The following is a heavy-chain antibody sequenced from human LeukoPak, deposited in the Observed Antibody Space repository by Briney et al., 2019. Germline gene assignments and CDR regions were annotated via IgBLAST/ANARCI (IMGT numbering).Heavy chain of an antibody. CDR3: ARVESVTTGDY. D-gene: IGHD4-17*01. CDR2: ISAYNGNT. CDR1: GYTFISYA. Sequence: ASVKVSCKTSGYTFISYAISWVRQAPGQGLEWMGWISAYNGNTNYAQKLQGRVTMTTDTSTSTAYMELRSLRSDDTAVYYCARVESVTTGDYWGQGTLVTVSS. V-gene: IGHV1-18*01. J-gene: IGHJ4*02.